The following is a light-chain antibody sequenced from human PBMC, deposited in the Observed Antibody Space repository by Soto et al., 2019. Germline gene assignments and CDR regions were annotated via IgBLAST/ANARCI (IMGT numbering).Light chain of an antibody. CDR2: EVS. V-gene: IGLV2-14*01. CDR1: SGDVGGYNY. CDR3: SSYTNTSTYV. J-gene: IGLJ1*01. Sequence: QSALTQSASLSVSPGQSITISCTGTSGDVGGYNYVSWYQQHPGKAPKLMIFEVSNRPSGISIRFSGSKSGNTASLSISGLQTEDEADYYCSSYTNTSTYVFGAGTKVTV.